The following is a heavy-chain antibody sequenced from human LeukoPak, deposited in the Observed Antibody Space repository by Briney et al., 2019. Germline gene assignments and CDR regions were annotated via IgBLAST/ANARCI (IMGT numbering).Heavy chain of an antibody. CDR2: IYHSGST. J-gene: IGHJ5*02. V-gene: IGHV4-38-2*02. CDR3: ASAVPRSPPISGNWFDP. Sequence: PSETLSLTCTVSGYSISSGYYWGWIRQPPGKGLEWIGSIYHSGSTYYNPSLKSRVTISEDTSKNQFSLKLSSVTAADTAVYYCASAVPRSPPISGNWFDPWGQGTLVTVSS. CDR1: GYSISSGYY. D-gene: IGHD3-10*01.